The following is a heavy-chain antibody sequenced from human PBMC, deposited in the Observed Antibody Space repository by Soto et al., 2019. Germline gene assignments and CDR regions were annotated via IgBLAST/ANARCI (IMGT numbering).Heavy chain of an antibody. CDR3: ARGGSRDIVATITDHFDY. CDR2: IIPIFGTA. D-gene: IGHD5-12*01. Sequence: QVQLVQSGAEVKQPGSSVKVSCKASGGTFSSYAISWVRQAPGQGLEWMGGIIPIFGTANYAQKFQGRVTITADESTSTAYMVLSSLRSEDTAVYYCARGGSRDIVATITDHFDYWGQGTLVTVSS. CDR1: GGTFSSYA. V-gene: IGHV1-69*01. J-gene: IGHJ4*02.